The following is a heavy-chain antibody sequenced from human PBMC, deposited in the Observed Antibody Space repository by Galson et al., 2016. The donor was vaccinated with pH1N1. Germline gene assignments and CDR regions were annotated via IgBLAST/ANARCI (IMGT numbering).Heavy chain of an antibody. CDR1: GGTFTSYT. Sequence: SVKVSCKASGGTFTSYTITWVRQAPGQGLEWMGRMIPILGLSNYAQKFQGRVTITADKSRSTAYMELSSLKSEDTALYFLARARGHAAMDPFDFWGQGTLVTVSS. CDR2: MIPILGLS. D-gene: IGHD5-18*01. CDR3: ARARGHAAMDPFDF. V-gene: IGHV1-69*02. J-gene: IGHJ4*02.